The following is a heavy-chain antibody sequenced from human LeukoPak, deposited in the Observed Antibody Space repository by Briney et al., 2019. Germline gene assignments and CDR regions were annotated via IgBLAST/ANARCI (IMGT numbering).Heavy chain of an antibody. J-gene: IGHJ4*02. D-gene: IGHD2-2*01. CDR2: IYYSGST. V-gene: IGHV4-31*03. CDR3: ARGVPAALYAIGSALDY. CDR1: GGSISSGGYY. Sequence: SQTLSLTCTVSGGSISSGGYYWSWIRQHPGKGLEWIGYIYYSGSTYSNPSLKCRVTISVDTSKNQFSLKLSSVTAADTAVYYCARGVPAALYAIGSALDYWGQGTLVTVSS.